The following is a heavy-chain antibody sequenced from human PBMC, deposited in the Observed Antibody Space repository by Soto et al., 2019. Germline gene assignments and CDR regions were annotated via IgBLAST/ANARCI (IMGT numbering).Heavy chain of an antibody. Sequence: EVQLVESGGGLVQPGGSLRLSCAASGFTFSSYWMSWVRQAPGKGLEWVANIKEDGSEKYYVDSVKGRFTISRDNPKNSLYLQLNSLRAEDTAVYYCARATGADKEDYWGQGTLVTVSS. CDR1: GFTFSSYW. J-gene: IGHJ4*02. CDR3: ARATGADKEDY. D-gene: IGHD3-10*01. V-gene: IGHV3-7*04. CDR2: IKEDGSEK.